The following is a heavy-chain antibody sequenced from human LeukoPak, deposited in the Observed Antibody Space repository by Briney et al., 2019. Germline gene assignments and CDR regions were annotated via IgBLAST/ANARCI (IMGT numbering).Heavy chain of an antibody. CDR3: ARGSRGPRAFDS. D-gene: IGHD2-2*01. CDR2: INHSGST. J-gene: IGHJ4*02. V-gene: IGHV4-34*01. CDR1: GGSFSGYY. Sequence: SETLSFTCAVYGGSFSGYYWSWIRQPPGKGLEWIGEINHSGSTNYNPSLKSRVTISVDTSKNQFSLKLSSVTAADTATYYCARGSRGPRAFDSWGQGNLVTVSS.